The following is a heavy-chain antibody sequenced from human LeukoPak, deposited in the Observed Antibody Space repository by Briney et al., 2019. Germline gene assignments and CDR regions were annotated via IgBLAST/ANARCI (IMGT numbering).Heavy chain of an antibody. V-gene: IGHV1-69*13. CDR1: GGTFSSYA. J-gene: IGHJ4*02. D-gene: IGHD4-23*01. Sequence: SVKVSCKASGGTFSSYAISWVRQAPGQGLEWMGGIIPIFGTANYAQRFQGRVTITADESTSTAYMELSSLRSEDTAVYYCARSNKPNYDYGGNVFDYWGQGTLVTVSS. CDR3: ARSNKPNYDYGGNVFDY. CDR2: IIPIFGTA.